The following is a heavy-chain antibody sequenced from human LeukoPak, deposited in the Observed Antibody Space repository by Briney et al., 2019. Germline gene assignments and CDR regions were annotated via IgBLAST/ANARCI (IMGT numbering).Heavy chain of an antibody. D-gene: IGHD3-10*01. Sequence: ASVKVSCKASGYTFTSYYMHWVRHAPGQGLEWMGIINPSGGSTSYAQKFQGRVTMTRDMSTSTVYMELSSLRSEDTAVYYCARDSGVDRVIKDYWGQGTLVTVSS. J-gene: IGHJ4*02. CDR3: ARDSGVDRVIKDY. CDR2: INPSGGST. V-gene: IGHV1-46*01. CDR1: GYTFTSYY.